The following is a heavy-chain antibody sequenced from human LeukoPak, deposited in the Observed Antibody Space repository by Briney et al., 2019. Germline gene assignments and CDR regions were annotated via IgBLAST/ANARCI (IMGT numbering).Heavy chain of an antibody. CDR3: ARTIGSRQYNWNGERIFDY. J-gene: IGHJ4*02. D-gene: IGHD1-1*01. CDR1: GGSFSGYY. Sequence: SETLSLTCAVYGGSFSGYYWSWIRQPPGKGLEWIGEINHSGSTNYNPSLKSRVTISVDTSKNQFSLKLSSVTAADTAVYYCARTIGSRQYNWNGERIFDYWGQGTLVTVSS. V-gene: IGHV4-34*01. CDR2: INHSGST.